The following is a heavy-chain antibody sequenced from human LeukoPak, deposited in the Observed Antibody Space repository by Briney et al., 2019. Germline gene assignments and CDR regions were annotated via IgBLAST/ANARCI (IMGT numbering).Heavy chain of an antibody. CDR3: ARGRYSSSHYYGMDV. J-gene: IGHJ6*02. Sequence: SVKVSCKASGGTFSSYAISWVRQAPGQGLEWMGRIIPILGIANYAQKFQGRVTITADKSTSTAYMELSSLKSEDTAVYYCARGRYSSSHYYGMDVWGQGTTVTVSS. CDR2: IIPILGIA. D-gene: IGHD6-13*01. CDR1: GGTFSSYA. V-gene: IGHV1-69*04.